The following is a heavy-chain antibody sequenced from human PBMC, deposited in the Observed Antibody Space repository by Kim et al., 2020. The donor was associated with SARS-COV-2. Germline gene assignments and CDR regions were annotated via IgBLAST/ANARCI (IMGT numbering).Heavy chain of an antibody. CDR3: TTGGSYYSFYYFDY. CDR2: IKSKTDGGTT. CDR1: GFTFSNAW. Sequence: GGSLRLSCAASGFTFSNAWMSWVRQAPGKGLEWVGRIKSKTDGGTTDYAAPVKGRFTISRDDSKNTLYLQMNSLKTEDTAVYYCTTGGSYYSFYYFDYWGQGTLVTVSS. D-gene: IGHD1-26*01. J-gene: IGHJ4*02. V-gene: IGHV3-15*01.